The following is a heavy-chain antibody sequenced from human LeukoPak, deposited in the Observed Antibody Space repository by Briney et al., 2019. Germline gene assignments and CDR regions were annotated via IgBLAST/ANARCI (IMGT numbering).Heavy chain of an antibody. CDR1: GGSISGYY. CDR2: IYYSAST. CDR3: ARGPLGSRWYEY. D-gene: IGHD6-13*01. V-gene: IGHV4-59*01. Sequence: SETLSLTCTVSGGSISGYYWSWIRQPPGKGLEGVGYIYYSASTNYNPSLKSRVTISVVTSKNQVSLKLSSVTAADTAVYYCARGPLGSRWYEYWGQGTLVIVSS. J-gene: IGHJ4*02.